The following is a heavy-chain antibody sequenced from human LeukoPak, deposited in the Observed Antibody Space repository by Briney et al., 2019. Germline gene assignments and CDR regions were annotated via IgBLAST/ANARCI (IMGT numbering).Heavy chain of an antibody. V-gene: IGHV1-2*02. CDR1: GYTFTAYY. J-gene: IGHJ5*01. Sequence: GASVKVSCKASGYTFTAYYIHWVRQAPGQGREWMGWINPNSGGTNSAQKFQGRVIMTRETSINTAYMELSGLTSADTAVYYCTSVRAYSSAWFEYWGQGALVTVSS. CDR2: INPNSGGT. D-gene: IGHD6-25*01. CDR3: TSVRAYSSAWFEY.